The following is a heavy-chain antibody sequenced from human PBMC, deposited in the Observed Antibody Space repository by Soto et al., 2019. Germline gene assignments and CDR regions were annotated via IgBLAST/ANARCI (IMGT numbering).Heavy chain of an antibody. CDR3: ARDNRAAPRQRYYYYGMDV. D-gene: IGHD6-6*01. V-gene: IGHV3-21*01. CDR2: ISSSSSYI. Sequence: EVQLVESGGGLVKPGGSLRLTCAAAGFTFSTYSMNWVRQAPGKGLEWVSSISSSSSYIYYADSVKGRFTISRDNAKNSLYLQMNSLRAEDTAVYYCARDNRAAPRQRYYYYGMDVCGQGTTVTVSS. CDR1: GFTFSTYS. J-gene: IGHJ6*02.